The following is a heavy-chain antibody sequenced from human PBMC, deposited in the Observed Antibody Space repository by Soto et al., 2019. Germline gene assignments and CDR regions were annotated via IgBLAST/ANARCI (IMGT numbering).Heavy chain of an antibody. D-gene: IGHD3-10*01. CDR1: GISFINHY. Sequence: GPSVKVSCKASGISFINHYVHWVRQAPGQGLEWMGGIIPIFGTANYAQKFQGRVTITADESTSTAYMELSSLRSEDTAVYYCARVGIGYYYYYGMDVWGQGTTVTVSS. J-gene: IGHJ6*02. CDR3: ARVGIGYYYYYGMDV. V-gene: IGHV1-69*13. CDR2: IIPIFGTA.